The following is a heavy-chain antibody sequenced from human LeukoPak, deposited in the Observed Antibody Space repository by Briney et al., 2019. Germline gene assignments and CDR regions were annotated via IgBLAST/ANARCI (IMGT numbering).Heavy chain of an antibody. V-gene: IGHV3-53*01. Sequence: GGSLRHSCAASEFTVSSNYMSWVRQAPGRGLEWVSSIYSGGSTYYADSVKGRFTISRDNSKNMVYLQMNSLRAEDTAVYYCARQAYSSGYYFPFDYWGQGTLVTVSS. CDR3: ARQAYSSGYYFPFDY. CDR1: EFTVSSNY. D-gene: IGHD3-22*01. CDR2: IYSGGST. J-gene: IGHJ4*02.